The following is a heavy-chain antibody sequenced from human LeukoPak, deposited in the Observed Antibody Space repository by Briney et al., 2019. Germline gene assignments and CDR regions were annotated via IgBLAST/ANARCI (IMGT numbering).Heavy chain of an antibody. CDR3: ARGKTGYSGQDY. V-gene: IGHV3-48*04. CDR1: GFTFSSYG. CDR2: TSSGSGTI. D-gene: IGHD3-9*01. Sequence: PGGSLRLSCAASGFTFSSYGVNWVRQAPGKGLEWVSYTSSGSGTIYYADSVKGRFTISRDNAKNSLYLQMNSLRAEDTAVYYCARGKTGYSGQDYWGQGTLVTVSS. J-gene: IGHJ4*02.